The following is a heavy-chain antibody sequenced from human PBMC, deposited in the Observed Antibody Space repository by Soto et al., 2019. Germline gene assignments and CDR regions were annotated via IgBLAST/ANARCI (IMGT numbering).Heavy chain of an antibody. CDR1: GYTFTSYY. CDR3: ARDRVDCSGGNCWRSVEDT. J-gene: IGHJ5*02. CDR2: IDPSGGGT. Sequence: QVQLVQSGAEVKKPGASVKVSCKASGYTFTSYYMHWVRQAPGQGLEWMGIIDPSGGGTRYAQKFQGRITMTRDTSTSKVYMRLSSLRSEDTAVYYCARDRVDCSGGNCWRSVEDTWGQGTLGTVSS. V-gene: IGHV1-46*01. D-gene: IGHD2-15*01.